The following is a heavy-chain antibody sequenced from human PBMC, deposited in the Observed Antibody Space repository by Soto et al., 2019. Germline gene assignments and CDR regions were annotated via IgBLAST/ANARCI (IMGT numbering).Heavy chain of an antibody. J-gene: IGHJ6*02. CDR3: ASDLSGRAAV. D-gene: IGHD3-10*01. CDR2: MNEDGGTT. V-gene: IGHV3-74*02. Sequence: EVQLVESGGGLVRPGGSLRLSCAASGFTFSSYWMHWVRQAPGKGLVWVSRMNEDGGTTDYADSVKGRFTISRDNAKNTLYLQMNSLRDEDTAVYYCASDLSGRAAVLGQGTTVTVSS. CDR1: GFTFSSYW.